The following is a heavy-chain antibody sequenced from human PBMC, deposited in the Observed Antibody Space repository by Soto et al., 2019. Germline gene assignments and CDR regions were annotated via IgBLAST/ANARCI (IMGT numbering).Heavy chain of an antibody. CDR1: GRSFSGYY. CDR2: INHSGST. J-gene: IGHJ6*02. Sequence: SETLSLTCAVYGRSFSGYYRSWIRQPPGKGLEWIGEINHSGSTNYNPSLKSRVTISVDTSKNQCSLKLSSVTAADTAVYYCARGSGYDFWSGYYSYGMDEGGQGTTVTVSS. V-gene: IGHV4-34*01. CDR3: ARGSGYDFWSGYYSYGMDE. D-gene: IGHD3-3*01.